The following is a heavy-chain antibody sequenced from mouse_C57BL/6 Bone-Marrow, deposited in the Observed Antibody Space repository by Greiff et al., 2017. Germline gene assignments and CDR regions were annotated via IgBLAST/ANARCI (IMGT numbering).Heavy chain of an antibody. CDR1: GFTFSDYY. V-gene: IGHV5-12*01. Sequence: EVTLVESGGGLVQPGGSLTLSCAASGFTFSDYYMYWVRQTPEKRLEWVAYISNGGGSTYYPDTVKGRFTISRDNAKNTLYLQMSRLKSEDTAMYYCARQSDYSNYVGAMDYWGQGTSVTVSS. D-gene: IGHD2-5*01. J-gene: IGHJ4*01. CDR3: ARQSDYSNYVGAMDY. CDR2: ISNGGGST.